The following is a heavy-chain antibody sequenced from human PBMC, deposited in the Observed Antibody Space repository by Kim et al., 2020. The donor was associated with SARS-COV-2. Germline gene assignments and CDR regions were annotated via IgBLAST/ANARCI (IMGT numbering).Heavy chain of an antibody. J-gene: IGHJ6*02. CDR3: TTDLSGYLYYGSGMVRRKGYYYYGMDV. Sequence: GGSLRLSCAASGFTFSNAWMSWVRQAPGKGLEWVGRIKSKTDGGTTDYAAPVKGRFTISRDDSKNTLYLQMNSLKTEDTAVYYCTTDLSGYLYYGSGMVRRKGYYYYGMDVWGQGNTVTVSS. D-gene: IGHD3-10*01. V-gene: IGHV3-15*01. CDR1: GFTFSNAW. CDR2: IKSKTDGGTT.